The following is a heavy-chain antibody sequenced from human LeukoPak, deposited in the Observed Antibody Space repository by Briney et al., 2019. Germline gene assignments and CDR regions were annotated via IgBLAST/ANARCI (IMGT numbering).Heavy chain of an antibody. CDR3: TSHYGSGKDY. CDR1: GFTFSNYS. Sequence: PGGSLRLSCAASGFTFSNYSMNWVRQAPGKGLEWVGRIRSKANSYATAYAASVKGRFTISRDDSKNTAYLQMNSLKTEDTAVYYCTSHYGSGKDYWGQGTLVTVSS. D-gene: IGHD3-10*01. V-gene: IGHV3-73*01. J-gene: IGHJ4*02. CDR2: IRSKANSYAT.